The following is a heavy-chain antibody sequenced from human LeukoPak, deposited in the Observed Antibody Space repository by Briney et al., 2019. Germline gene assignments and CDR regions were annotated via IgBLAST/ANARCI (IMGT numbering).Heavy chain of an antibody. CDR1: GGSINNYY. J-gene: IGHJ4*02. CDR3: ARGPDTRGYSYYFDT. Sequence: PSETLSLTCTVSGGSINNYYWSWIRQPAGKGLEWIGRIYSSGSTNYSPSLKSRVTMSVDTTKTQFSLRLSSVTAADTAVYYCARGPDTRGYSYYFDTWGQGTLVSVSS. CDR2: IYSSGST. D-gene: IGHD5-18*01. V-gene: IGHV4-4*07.